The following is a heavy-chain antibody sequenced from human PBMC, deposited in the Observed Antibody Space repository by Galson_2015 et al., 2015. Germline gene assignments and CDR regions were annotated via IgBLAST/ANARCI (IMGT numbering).Heavy chain of an antibody. V-gene: IGHV4-59*01. D-gene: IGHD6-13*01. Sequence: LSLTCTVSGGSITSSYWSWIRQSLEKGLEWIGYIYATGSTNYNPSLKSRVTISVDTSKNQFSLNLSSVTAADTAVYYCARSFSTSWQYFDFWGHGTLVTVSS. CDR2: IYATGST. CDR1: GGSITSSY. CDR3: ARSFSTSWQYFDF. J-gene: IGHJ4*01.